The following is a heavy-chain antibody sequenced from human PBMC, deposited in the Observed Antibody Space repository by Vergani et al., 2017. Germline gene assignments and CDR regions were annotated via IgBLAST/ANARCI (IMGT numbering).Heavy chain of an antibody. CDR3: ARGPISVGATVGGKDYFDY. V-gene: IGHV4-34*01. CDR1: GGSFSGYY. J-gene: IGHJ4*02. CDR2: INHSGST. Sequence: QVQLQQWGAGLLKPSETLSLTCAVYGGSFSGYYWSWIRQPPGKGLEWIGEINHSGSTNYNPSLKSRVTISVDTSKNQFSLKLSSVTAAYTAVYYCARGPISVGATVGGKDYFDYWGQGTLVTVSS. D-gene: IGHD1-26*01.